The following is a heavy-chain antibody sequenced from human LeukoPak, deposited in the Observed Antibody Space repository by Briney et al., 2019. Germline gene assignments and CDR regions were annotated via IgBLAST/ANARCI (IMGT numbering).Heavy chain of an antibody. D-gene: IGHD4-17*01. V-gene: IGHV4-39*07. Sequence: SETLSLTCTVSGGSISSSSYYWGWIRQPPGKGLEWIGSIYYSGSTYYNPSLKSRVTISVDTSKSQFSLKLSSVTAADTAVYYCARDTDGYLDYWGQGTLVTVSS. J-gene: IGHJ4*02. CDR3: ARDTDGYLDY. CDR1: GGSISSSSYY. CDR2: IYYSGST.